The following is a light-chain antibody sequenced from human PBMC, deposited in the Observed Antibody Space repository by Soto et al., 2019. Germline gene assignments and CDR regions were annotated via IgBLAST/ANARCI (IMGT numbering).Light chain of an antibody. CDR1: QDITNY. CDR3: QQTNIIPYN. CDR2: AAS. V-gene: IGKV1-39*01. J-gene: IGKJ2*01. Sequence: DVQLTQSPSSLSASVGDRVTLTCRSSQDITNYLNWYQQKPGQPPRLLIYAASILQSGVPSRFSGSGSGTDFSLSIASLQPEDFATYFCQQTNIIPYNFGQGTKL.